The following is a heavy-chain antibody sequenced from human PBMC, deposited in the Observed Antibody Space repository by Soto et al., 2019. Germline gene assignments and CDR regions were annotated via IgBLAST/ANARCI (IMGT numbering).Heavy chain of an antibody. V-gene: IGHV4-61*01. CDR3: ARGYAHPLYDSSGYPDY. J-gene: IGHJ4*02. CDR2: IYYSGST. Sequence: SETLSLICTVSGGSVSSGSYYWSWIRQPPGKGLEWIGYIYYSGSTNYNPSLKSRVTISVDTSKNQFSLKLSSVTAADTAVYYCARGYAHPLYDSSGYPDYWGQGTLVTVSS. CDR1: GGSVSSGSYY. D-gene: IGHD3-22*01.